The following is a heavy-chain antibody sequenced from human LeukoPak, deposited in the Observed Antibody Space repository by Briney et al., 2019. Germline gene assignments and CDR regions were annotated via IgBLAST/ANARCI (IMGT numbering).Heavy chain of an antibody. V-gene: IGHV3-23*01. J-gene: IGHJ4*02. Sequence: GGSLRLSCAASEFDFSSYAMSWVRQAPGKGLEWVSAISGSGGSTYYADSVKGRFTVSRDNSKNTLYLQMNSLRAEDTAVYYCAKGLRYDSSGYYPYWGQGTLVTVSS. CDR2: ISGSGGST. CDR1: EFDFSSYA. CDR3: AKGLRYDSSGYYPY. D-gene: IGHD3-22*01.